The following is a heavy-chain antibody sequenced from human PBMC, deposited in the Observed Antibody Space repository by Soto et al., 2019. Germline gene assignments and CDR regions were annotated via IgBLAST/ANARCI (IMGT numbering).Heavy chain of an antibody. CDR2: IYHSGST. Sequence: SETLSLTCAVSGGSISSSNWWSWVRQPPGKGLEWIGEIYHSGSTNYNPSLKSRVTISVDKSKNQFPLKLSSVTATDTAVYYCASKADDYGDYWSWFDHWGQGTLVTVSS. V-gene: IGHV4-4*02. CDR1: GGSISSSNW. D-gene: IGHD4-17*01. J-gene: IGHJ5*02. CDR3: ASKADDYGDYWSWFDH.